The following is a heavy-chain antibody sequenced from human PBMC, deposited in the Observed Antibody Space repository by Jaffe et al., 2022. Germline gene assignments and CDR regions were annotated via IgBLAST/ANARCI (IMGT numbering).Heavy chain of an antibody. Sequence: EVQLVQSGAEVKKPGESLKISCKGSGYSFTSYWIGWVRQMPGKGLEWMGIIYPGDSDTRYSPSFQGQVTISADKSISTAYLQWSSLKASDTAMYYCARLTRLGYCSSTSCYPSLADAFDIWGQGTMVTVSS. J-gene: IGHJ3*02. D-gene: IGHD2-2*01. V-gene: IGHV5-51*03. CDR3: ARLTRLGYCSSTSCYPSLADAFDI. CDR2: IYPGDSDT. CDR1: GYSFTSYW.